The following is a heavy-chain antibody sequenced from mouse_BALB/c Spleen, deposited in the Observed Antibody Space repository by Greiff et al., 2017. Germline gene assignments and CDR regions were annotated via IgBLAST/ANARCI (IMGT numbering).Heavy chain of an antibody. V-gene: IGHV2-9*02. CDR2: IWAGGST. J-gene: IGHJ3*01. D-gene: IGHD3-2*02. CDR1: GFSLTSYG. Sequence: VQRVESGPGLVAPSQSLSITCTVSGFSLTSYGVHWVRQPPGKGLEWLGVIWAGGSTNYNSALMSRLSISKDNSKSQVFLKMNSLQTDDTAMYYCARDGVGYAWFAYWGQGTLVTVSA. CDR3: ARDGVGYAWFAY.